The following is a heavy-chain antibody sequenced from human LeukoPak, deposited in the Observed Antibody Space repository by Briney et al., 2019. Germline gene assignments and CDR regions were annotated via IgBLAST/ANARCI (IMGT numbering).Heavy chain of an antibody. CDR3: ARDRSSGWRNDAFDI. D-gene: IGHD6-19*01. J-gene: IGHJ3*02. CDR1: GYTSTGYY. V-gene: IGHV1-69*04. CDR2: IIPILGIA. Sequence: ASVKVSCKASGYTSTGYYMHWVRQAPGQGLEWMGRIIPILGIANYAQKFQGRVTITADKSTSTAYMELSSLRSEDTAVYYCARDRSSGWRNDAFDIWGQGTMVTVSS.